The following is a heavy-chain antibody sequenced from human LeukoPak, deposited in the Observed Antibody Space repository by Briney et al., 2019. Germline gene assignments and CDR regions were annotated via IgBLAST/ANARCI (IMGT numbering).Heavy chain of an antibody. Sequence: PSETLSLTCTVSGYSISSGYYWGWIRQPPGEGLEWIGSIYHSGSTYYNPSLKSRVTISVETAKNQFSLKLGSVTAADTAVYYCARDHRPYYYGSGSRDSNWFDPWGQGTLVTVSS. J-gene: IGHJ5*02. D-gene: IGHD3-10*01. CDR1: GYSISSGYY. CDR3: ARDHRPYYYGSGSRDSNWFDP. V-gene: IGHV4-38-2*02. CDR2: IYHSGST.